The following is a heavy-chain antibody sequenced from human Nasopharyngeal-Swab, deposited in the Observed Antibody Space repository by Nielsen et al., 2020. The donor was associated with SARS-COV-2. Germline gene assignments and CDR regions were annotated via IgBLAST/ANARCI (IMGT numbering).Heavy chain of an antibody. J-gene: IGHJ6*02. D-gene: IGHD2-15*01. CDR1: GGSFSGHY. Sequence: SETLSLTCVVYGGSFSGHYWSWIRQPPGKGLEWIGEINHSGSTNYNPSLKSRVTISVDTSKNQFSLKLSSVTAADTAVYYCARGHNCSGGSCPYYYYGMDVWGQGTTVTVSS. CDR2: INHSGST. V-gene: IGHV4-34*01. CDR3: ARGHNCSGGSCPYYYYGMDV.